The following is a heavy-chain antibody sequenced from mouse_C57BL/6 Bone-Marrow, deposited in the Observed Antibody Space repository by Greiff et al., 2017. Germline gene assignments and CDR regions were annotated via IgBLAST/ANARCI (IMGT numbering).Heavy chain of an antibody. CDR2: ISYDGSN. CDR3: ARVTTVVAPYYFDY. J-gene: IGHJ2*01. V-gene: IGHV3-6*01. Sequence: EVQLVESGPGLVKPSQSLSLTCSVTGYSITSGYYWNWIRQFPGNKLEWMGYISYDGSNNYNPSLKNRISIPRDTSKNQFFLKLTSVTTEDTATYYCARVTTVVAPYYFDYWGQGTTLTVSS. CDR1: GYSITSGYY. D-gene: IGHD1-1*01.